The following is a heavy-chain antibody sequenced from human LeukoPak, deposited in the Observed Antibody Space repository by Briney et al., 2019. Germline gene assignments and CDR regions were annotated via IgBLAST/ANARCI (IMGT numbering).Heavy chain of an antibody. V-gene: IGHV4-30-4*01. D-gene: IGHD3-10*01. CDR2: IYYSGST. Sequence: PSETLSLTCTVSGGSISSGDYHWSWIRQPPGKGLEWIGYIYYSGSTYYNPSLKSRVTISVDTAKNQFSLKLSSVTAADTAVYYCAREEEYYGSDLDAFDIWGQETMVTVSS. CDR1: GGSISSGDYH. J-gene: IGHJ3*02. CDR3: AREEEYYGSDLDAFDI.